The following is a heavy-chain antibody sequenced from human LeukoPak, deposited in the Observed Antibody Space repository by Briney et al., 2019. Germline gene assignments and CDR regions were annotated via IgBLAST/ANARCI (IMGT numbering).Heavy chain of an antibody. CDR1: GFTVSSNY. CDR2: IYSGGST. D-gene: IGHD6-19*01. J-gene: IGHJ5*02. Sequence: GGSLRLSCAASGFTVSSNYMSWVRQAPGKGLEWVSVIYSGGSTYYADSVKGRFTISRDNSKNTLYLQMNSLRAEDTAVYYCARGKYSSGRYGWFDPWGQGTLVTVSS. CDR3: ARGKYSSGRYGWFDP. V-gene: IGHV3-53*01.